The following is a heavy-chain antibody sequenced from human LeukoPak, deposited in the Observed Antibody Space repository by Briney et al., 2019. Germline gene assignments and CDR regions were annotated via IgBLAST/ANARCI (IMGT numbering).Heavy chain of an antibody. D-gene: IGHD3-10*01. V-gene: IGHV3-23*01. CDR1: GFTFSSYA. Sequence: PGGSLRLSCAASGFTFSSYAMSWVRQAPGKGLEWVSAISGSGGSTYYADSVKGLFTISRDNSKNTLYLQMNSLRAEDTAVYYCAKDRMFYGSGNWFDPWGQGTLVTVSS. CDR2: ISGSGGST. CDR3: AKDRMFYGSGNWFDP. J-gene: IGHJ5*02.